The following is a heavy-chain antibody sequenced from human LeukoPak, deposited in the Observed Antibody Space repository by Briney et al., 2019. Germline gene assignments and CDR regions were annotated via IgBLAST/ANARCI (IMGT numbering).Heavy chain of an antibody. D-gene: IGHD3-10*01. CDR1: GGSFSGYY. CDR2: INHSGST. V-gene: IGHV4-34*01. CDR3: ARGGIPYYYGSGSYFGY. Sequence: SETLSLTCAVYGGSFSGYYWSWIRQPPGKGLEWIGEINHSGSTNYNPSLKSRVAISVDTSKKQFSLKLSSVTAADTPVYYCARGGIPYYYGSGSYFGYWGQGTLVTVSA. J-gene: IGHJ4*02.